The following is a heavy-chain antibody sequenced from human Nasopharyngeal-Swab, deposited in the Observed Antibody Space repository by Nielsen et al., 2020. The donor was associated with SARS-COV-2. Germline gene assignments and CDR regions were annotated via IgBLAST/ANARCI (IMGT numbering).Heavy chain of an antibody. J-gene: IGHJ6*03. CDR2: IFSRDEK. D-gene: IGHD2-2*01. Sequence: WIRQPPGKALEWLAHIFSRDEKYYTSSLKSRLTVSKDTSKSQVVLTMTNMDPVDTGTYYCARIGFDQFLWNFYYYMDVWGKGTTVTVSS. CDR3: ARIGFDQFLWNFYYYMDV. V-gene: IGHV2-26*01.